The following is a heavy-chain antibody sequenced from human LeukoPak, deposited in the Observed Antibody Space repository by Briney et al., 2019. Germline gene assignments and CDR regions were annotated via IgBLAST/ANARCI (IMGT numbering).Heavy chain of an antibody. J-gene: IGHJ5*02. Sequence: AASVKVSCKASGYTFTSYDMHWVRQAPGQGLEWMGIMNPSGGSTSYAQKFQGRVTMTRDTSTSTVYMELSSLRSEDTAVYYCASSPPGYSHAPGWFDPWGQGTLVTVSS. CDR2: MNPSGGST. CDR1: GYTFTSYD. D-gene: IGHD5-18*01. V-gene: IGHV1-46*01. CDR3: ASSPPGYSHAPGWFDP.